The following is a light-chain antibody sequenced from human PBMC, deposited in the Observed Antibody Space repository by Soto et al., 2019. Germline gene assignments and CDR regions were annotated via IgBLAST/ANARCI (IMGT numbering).Light chain of an antibody. Sequence: EIVMTQSPATLSVSPGEGATLSCRASQSVSNNFAWYQQKPGQAPRLLIYGASTRATGIPARFSGSGSGTQFTLTISSLHSEDSAVYYCQQYNNWPGTFGPGTKV. CDR2: GAS. CDR3: QQYNNWPGT. CDR1: QSVSNN. J-gene: IGKJ1*01. V-gene: IGKV3-15*01.